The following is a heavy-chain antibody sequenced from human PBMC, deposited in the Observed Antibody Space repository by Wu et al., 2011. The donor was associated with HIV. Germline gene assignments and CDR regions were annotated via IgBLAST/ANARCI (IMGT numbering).Heavy chain of an antibody. CDR1: GGSFNDYA. Sequence: QVQLVQSGPEVKKPGSSVKVSCRASGGSFNDYAISWVRQAPGQGLEWLGRIIPLFGTSNYAQKFQDRVTITADESTRTVFMELSSLKSDDTAVYYCAFGGGEILNIYYFNYWGQGTLVTVSS. CDR3: AFGGGEILNIYYFNY. D-gene: IGHD3-3*01. CDR2: IIPLFGTS. V-gene: IGHV1-69*15. J-gene: IGHJ4*02.